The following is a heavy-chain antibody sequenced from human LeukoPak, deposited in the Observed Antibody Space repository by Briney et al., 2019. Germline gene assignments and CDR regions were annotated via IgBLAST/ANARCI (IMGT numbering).Heavy chain of an antibody. Sequence: SETLSLTCTVSGGSISSYYWSWIRQPPGKVLEWIGYIYYSGSTNYNPSLKSRVTISVDTSKNQFSLKLSSVTAADTAVYYCASSSRFTNGHFDYWGQGTLVTVSS. CDR1: GGSISSYY. D-gene: IGHD2-8*01. CDR2: IYYSGST. CDR3: ASSSRFTNGHFDY. J-gene: IGHJ4*02. V-gene: IGHV4-59*01.